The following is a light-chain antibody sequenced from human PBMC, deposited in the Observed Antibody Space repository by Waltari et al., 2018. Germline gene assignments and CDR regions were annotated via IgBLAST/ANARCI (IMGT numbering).Light chain of an antibody. CDR1: TSNIATGR. V-gene: IGLV1-51*01. Sequence: QSVLTQPPSVSAAPGQKVTITCFGRTSNIATGRVSGYRQLPGEAPNVLIFDDCKRPSGLPDRFSGSKSDPSATLAIPGLQTVDEADYYCGAWDTVMRLWVFGGGTKVTVL. J-gene: IGLJ3*02. CDR3: GAWDTVMRLWV. CDR2: DDC.